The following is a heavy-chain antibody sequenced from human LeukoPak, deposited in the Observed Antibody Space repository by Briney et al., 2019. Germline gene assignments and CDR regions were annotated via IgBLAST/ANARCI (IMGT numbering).Heavy chain of an antibody. Sequence: ASVKVSCKASGYTFTGYYMHWVRQAPGQGLEWMGWINPNSGGTNYAQKFQGRVTMTRDTSISTAYMELSRLRSDDTAVYYCARGAEYVLLWFGEFDYWGQGTLVTVSS. J-gene: IGHJ4*02. CDR3: ARGAEYVLLWFGEFDY. CDR2: INPNSGGT. V-gene: IGHV1-2*02. CDR1: GYTFTGYY. D-gene: IGHD3-10*01.